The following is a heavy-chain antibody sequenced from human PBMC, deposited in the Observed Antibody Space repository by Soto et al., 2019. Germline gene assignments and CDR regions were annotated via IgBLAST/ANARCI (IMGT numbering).Heavy chain of an antibody. D-gene: IGHD2-21*01. V-gene: IGHV4-30-4*01. CDR2: IYYSGST. CDR3: ASRKNSHYFDY. CDR1: GGSIRCGGYY. Sequence: TLSPTGAVSGGSIRCGGYYWSWIRQPPGKGLEWIGNIYYSGSTYYNPSLKSRVTISVDTSKKQFPLKLSSVTAADTAVYYYASRKNSHYFDYWGQGTLVTVSS. J-gene: IGHJ4*02.